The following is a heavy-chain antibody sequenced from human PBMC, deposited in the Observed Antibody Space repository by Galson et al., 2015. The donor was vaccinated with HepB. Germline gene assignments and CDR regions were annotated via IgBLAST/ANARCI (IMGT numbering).Heavy chain of an antibody. CDR3: ARHFIPASHFDY. CDR1: GYSFTSYW. D-gene: IGHD6-25*01. Sequence: QSGAEVKKPGESLRISCKGSGYSFTSYWISWVRQMPGKGLEWMGRIHPSDSYTNYSLSFQGHVTISVDKSINTAYLQWSSPKASDTAMYFCARHFIPASHFDYWGQGALVTVSS. J-gene: IGHJ4*02. V-gene: IGHV5-10-1*01. CDR2: IHPSDSYT.